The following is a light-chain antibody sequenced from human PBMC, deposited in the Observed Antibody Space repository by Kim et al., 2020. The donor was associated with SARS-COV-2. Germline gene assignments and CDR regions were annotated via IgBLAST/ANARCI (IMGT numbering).Light chain of an antibody. CDR3: QQTYSASRT. V-gene: IGKV1-39*01. J-gene: IGKJ1*01. CDR1: QDISRY. CDR2: SAS. Sequence: DTQMTQSPSSLSASVGDRVTITCRASQDISRYLTWYQQKPGKAPKLLIYSASSLQSGVPSRFTGSGSETDFTLTISSLQPKYFATYNCQQTYSASRTFGQGTKVDTK.